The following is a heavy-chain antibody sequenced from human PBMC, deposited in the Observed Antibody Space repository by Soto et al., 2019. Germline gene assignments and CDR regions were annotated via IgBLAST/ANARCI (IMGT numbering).Heavy chain of an antibody. Sequence: PGGSLRLACETSRSPSWDYAMHGVRQAPGKGLEWVAYISYDGRKRNYAESMTGRFTISRDNSKNTLFLQMNSLTDADTAVYFCARGTSGPQTYFLSGMDVWGQGTKVTVSS. V-gene: IGHV3-33*05. J-gene: IGHJ6*02. CDR2: ISYDGRKR. CDR1: RSPSWDYA. CDR3: ARGTSGPQTYFLSGMDV. D-gene: IGHD3-10*01.